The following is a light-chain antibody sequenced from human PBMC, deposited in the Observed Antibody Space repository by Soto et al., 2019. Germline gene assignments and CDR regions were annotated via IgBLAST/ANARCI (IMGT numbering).Light chain of an antibody. CDR3: QKYNSAPLT. Sequence: DIQMHKSPSSLSASVGDSVTITGRASQGISNYLAWYQQKPGKVPKLLIYAASTLQSGVPSRFSGSGSGTDFTLTISSLQPEEVATYYCQKYNSAPLTVGGGTKVDIK. V-gene: IGKV1-27*01. CDR2: AAS. J-gene: IGKJ4*01. CDR1: QGISNY.